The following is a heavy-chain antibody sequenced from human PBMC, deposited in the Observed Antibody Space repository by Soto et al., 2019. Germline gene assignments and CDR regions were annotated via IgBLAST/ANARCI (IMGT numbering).Heavy chain of an antibody. Sequence: SETLSLTCTVSGGSISSYYWSWIRQPPGKGLEWIGYIYYSGSTNYNPSLKSRVTISVDTFKNQFSLKLSSVTAADTAVYYCAREEMVRGVMHYYYYGMDVWGQGTTVTVSS. J-gene: IGHJ6*02. V-gene: IGHV4-59*01. CDR3: AREEMVRGVMHYYYYGMDV. D-gene: IGHD3-10*01. CDR1: GGSISSYY. CDR2: IYYSGST.